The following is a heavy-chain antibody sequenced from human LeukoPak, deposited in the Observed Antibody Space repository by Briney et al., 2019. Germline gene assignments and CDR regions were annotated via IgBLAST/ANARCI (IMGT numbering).Heavy chain of an antibody. J-gene: IGHJ4*02. Sequence: SGPTLVNPTQTLTLTCTFSGFSLSTSGVGVGWIRQPPGKALEWLALISWNDDKRYSPSLTSRLTITKYTSKNQVVLTMTNMDPVDTATYYCAQRRDYSLEMATMPFDYWGQGTLVTVSS. CDR3: AQRRDYSLEMATMPFDY. CDR2: ISWNDDK. CDR1: GFSLSTSGVG. D-gene: IGHD5-24*01. V-gene: IGHV2-5*01.